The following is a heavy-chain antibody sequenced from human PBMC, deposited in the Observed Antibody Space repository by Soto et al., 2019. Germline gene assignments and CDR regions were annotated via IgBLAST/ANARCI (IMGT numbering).Heavy chain of an antibody. Sequence: PGKGMEWVSLISWDGCSTYYADSVKGRFTIYNDISKNSRYLQMHSLSTGVTALYYCAKGHAFFFQAEDGIRDTVPVSAFLLNRSSDL. J-gene: IGHJ2*01. V-gene: IGHV3-43*01. D-gene: IGHD3-3*01. CDR3: AKGHAFFFQAEDGIRDTVPVSAFLLNRSSDL. CDR2: ISWDGCST.